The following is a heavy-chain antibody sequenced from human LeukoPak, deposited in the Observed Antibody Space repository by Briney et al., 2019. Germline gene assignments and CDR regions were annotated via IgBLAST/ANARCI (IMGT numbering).Heavy chain of an antibody. CDR1: GGTFSSYA. D-gene: IGHD3-22*01. Sequence: SVKVSCKASGGTFSSYAISWVRQAPGQGLEWMGGIIPIFGTANYAQKFQGRVTITTDESTSTAYMELSSLRSEDTAVYYCARDNRAYYYDSSGYSRRDAFDIWGQGTMVTVSS. CDR3: ARDNRAYYYDSSGYSRRDAFDI. V-gene: IGHV1-69*05. CDR2: IIPIFGTA. J-gene: IGHJ3*02.